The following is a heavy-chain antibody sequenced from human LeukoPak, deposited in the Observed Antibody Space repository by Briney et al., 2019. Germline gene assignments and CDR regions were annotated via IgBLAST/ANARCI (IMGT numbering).Heavy chain of an antibody. J-gene: IGHJ4*02. Sequence: GGSLRLSCAASGFTFSSYSMNWVRQAPGKGLEWVSPISNSSSYIYYADSVRGRFTISRDNAKNSLYLQMNSLRAEDTAVYYCAREAPPDLEWLLEPNYFDYWGQGTLVTVSS. D-gene: IGHD3-3*01. CDR2: ISNSSSYI. V-gene: IGHV3-21*01. CDR1: GFTFSSYS. CDR3: AREAPPDLEWLLEPNYFDY.